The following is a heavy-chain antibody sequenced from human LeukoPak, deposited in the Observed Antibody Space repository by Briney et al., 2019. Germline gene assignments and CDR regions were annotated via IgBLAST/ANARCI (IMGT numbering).Heavy chain of an antibody. J-gene: IGHJ4*02. V-gene: IGHV3-23*01. CDR2: ISGSGGST. D-gene: IGHD4-23*01. CDR1: GFTLSSYA. Sequence: GGSLRLSCAASGFTLSSYAMSWVRQAPGKGLEWVSAISGSGGSTYYADSVKGRFTISRDNSKNTLYLQMNSLRAEDTAVYYCAKVFDYGGNSGYFDYWGQGTLVTVSS. CDR3: AKVFDYGGNSGYFDY.